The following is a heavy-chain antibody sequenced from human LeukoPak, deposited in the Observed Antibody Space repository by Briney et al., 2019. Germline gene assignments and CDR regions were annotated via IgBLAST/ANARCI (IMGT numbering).Heavy chain of an antibody. V-gene: IGHV7-4-1*02. D-gene: IGHD1-26*01. CDR1: GYTFTSYA. CDR2: INTNTGNP. CDR3: ARASTPKVGATIYYFDY. Sequence: ASVKVSCKASGYTFTSYAMNWVRQAPGQGLEWMGWINTNTGNPTYAQGFTGRFVFSLGTSVSTAYLQISSLKAEDTAVYYCARASTPKVGATIYYFDYWGQGTLVTVSS. J-gene: IGHJ4*02.